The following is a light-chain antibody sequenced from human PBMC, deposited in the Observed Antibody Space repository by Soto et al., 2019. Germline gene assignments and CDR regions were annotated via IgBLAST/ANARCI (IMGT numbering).Light chain of an antibody. V-gene: IGKV1-27*01. Sequence: DIQMTQSPSSLSASVGDRVTITCRASQGISNYLAWYQQKSGKVPKLLISAASTLQSGVPSRFSGSGLGTDFTLTISSPQPEDVATYYCQKYNSAPRTFGQGTKVEVK. J-gene: IGKJ1*01. CDR3: QKYNSAPRT. CDR2: AAS. CDR1: QGISNY.